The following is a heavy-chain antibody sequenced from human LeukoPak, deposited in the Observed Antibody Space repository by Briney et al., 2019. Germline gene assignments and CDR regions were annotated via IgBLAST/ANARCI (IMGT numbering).Heavy chain of an antibody. Sequence: GSLRLSCAASGFTFSSYSMNWVRQATGQGLEWVSSISSSSSYIYYADSVKGRFTISRDNAKNSLYLQMNSLRAEDTAVYYCARVGSSGWYREDYWGQGTLVTVSS. V-gene: IGHV3-21*01. J-gene: IGHJ4*02. D-gene: IGHD6-19*01. CDR3: ARVGSSGWYREDY. CDR2: ISSSSSYI. CDR1: GFTFSSYS.